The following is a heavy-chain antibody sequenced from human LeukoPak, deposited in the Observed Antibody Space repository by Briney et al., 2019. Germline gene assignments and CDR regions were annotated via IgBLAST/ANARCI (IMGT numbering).Heavy chain of an antibody. CDR3: ARDPGTAMGRALDY. CDR2: INSDESTT. D-gene: IGHD5-18*01. J-gene: IGHJ4*02. Sequence: GGSLRLSCAASGFTFSNYWMHWVRQAPGKGLVWVSRINSDESTTTYADSAKGRFTISRDNAKNTLYLQMNSLRAEDTAVYYCARDPGTAMGRALDYWGQGTLVTVSS. CDR1: GFTFSNYW. V-gene: IGHV3-74*01.